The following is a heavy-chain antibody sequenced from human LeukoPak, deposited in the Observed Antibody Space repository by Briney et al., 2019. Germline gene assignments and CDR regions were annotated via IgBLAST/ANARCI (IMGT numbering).Heavy chain of an antibody. J-gene: IGHJ4*02. V-gene: IGHV3-74*01. D-gene: IGHD2/OR15-2a*01. CDR3: ARDLLSGFVPCAY. CDR2: LDDDGTTT. Sequence: GGSLRLPCAVSGFTLRKFWTHWVSQPPAKGWVCLSRLDDDGTTTNYADSVKGRFTISRDNAKNTLYLQMTSVRAGDAAVYYCARDLLSGFVPCAYWGEGTLVTVSS. CDR1: GFTLRKFW.